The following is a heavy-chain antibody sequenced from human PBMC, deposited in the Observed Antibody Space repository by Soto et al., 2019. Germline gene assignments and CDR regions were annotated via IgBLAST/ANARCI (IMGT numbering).Heavy chain of an antibody. CDR2: ISGSGGST. J-gene: IGHJ5*02. Sequence: PSETLSLTCAVYGGSFSGYYWSWIRQPPGKGLEWVSAISGSGGSTYYADSVKGRFTISRDNSKNTLYLQMNSLRAEDTAVYYCAKDWWLGGERLRRPPTPHWFDPWGQGTLVTVSS. CDR3: AKDWWLGGERLRRPPTPHWFDP. CDR1: GGSFSGYY. V-gene: IGHV3-23*01. D-gene: IGHD6-25*01.